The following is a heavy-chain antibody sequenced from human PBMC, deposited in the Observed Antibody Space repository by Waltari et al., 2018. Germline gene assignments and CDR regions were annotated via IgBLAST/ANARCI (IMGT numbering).Heavy chain of an antibody. V-gene: IGHV4-39*01. J-gene: IGHJ3*01. D-gene: IGHD5-12*01. Sequence: QLQLQESGPGLVKPSETLSLTCSVSVVSITTNRHYWGWIRQPPGQGLEWIGTISYNGATYSSPSLRSRVTILRDTSKNQLSRKLGSVTAADTAFYYCATYIGASLGTAAFDVWGQGTMVTVSS. CDR3: ATYIGASLGTAAFDV. CDR2: ISYNGAT. CDR1: VVSITTNRHY.